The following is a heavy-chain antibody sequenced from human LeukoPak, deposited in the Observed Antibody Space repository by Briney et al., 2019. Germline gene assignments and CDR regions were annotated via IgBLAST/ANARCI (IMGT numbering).Heavy chain of an antibody. J-gene: IGHJ5*02. Sequence: GESLKISGKISGYRLTNNWIGWVRQVPGKGLEWMGLIYPGYSDAKYSPSFQGQVTLSVDTSISTAYLQLGGLRASDTAIYYCVRFALSSSLDHWGQGTLVTVSS. CDR1: GYRLTNNW. D-gene: IGHD6-13*01. CDR2: IYPGYSDA. V-gene: IGHV5-51*01. CDR3: VRFALSSSLDH.